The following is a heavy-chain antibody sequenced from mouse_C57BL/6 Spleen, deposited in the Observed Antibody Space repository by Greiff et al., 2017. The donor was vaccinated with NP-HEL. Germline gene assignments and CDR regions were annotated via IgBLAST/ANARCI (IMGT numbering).Heavy chain of an antibody. Sequence: QVQLQQSDAELVKPGASVKISCKASGYTFTDYTIHWMKQRPEQGLEWIGYIYPRDGSTNYNEKFKGKATLTVDKSSSTAYMQLNSLTSEDSAVYFCASPYDYYFDYWGQGTTLTVSS. CDR2: IYPRDGST. V-gene: IGHV1-78*01. D-gene: IGHD2-4*01. CDR3: ASPYDYYFDY. J-gene: IGHJ2*01. CDR1: GYTFTDYT.